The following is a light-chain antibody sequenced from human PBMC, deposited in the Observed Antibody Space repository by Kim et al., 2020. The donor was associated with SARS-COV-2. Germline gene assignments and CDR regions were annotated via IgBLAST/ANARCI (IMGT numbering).Light chain of an antibody. Sequence: DIQMTQSPPTLSASVGDRVTITCRASQSISGWLAWYQQKPGKAPKVLLYQASNLESGVPSRFSGSGSGTEFTLTISGLQPDDFATYYCHQYKTYSWAFGQGIKVDIK. V-gene: IGKV1-5*03. CDR1: QSISGW. CDR3: HQYKTYSWA. CDR2: QAS. J-gene: IGKJ1*01.